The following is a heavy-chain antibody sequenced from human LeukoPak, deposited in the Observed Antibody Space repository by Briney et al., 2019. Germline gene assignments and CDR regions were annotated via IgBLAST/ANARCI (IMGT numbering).Heavy chain of an antibody. V-gene: IGHV4-59*08. CDR3: ARRPTGDPKFDY. CDR1: GDSISRYY. J-gene: IGHJ4*02. CDR2: IHYSGST. D-gene: IGHD7-27*01. Sequence: SETLSLTCSVSGDSISRYYWSWIRQPPGKGLEWIGFIHYSGSTNYNPSLKSRVTISVDTSKNRFSLKLSTVTAADTAVYYCARRPTGDPKFDYWGQGTLVTVSS.